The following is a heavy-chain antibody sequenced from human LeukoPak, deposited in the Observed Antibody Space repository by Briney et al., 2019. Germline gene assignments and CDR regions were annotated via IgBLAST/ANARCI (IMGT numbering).Heavy chain of an antibody. CDR3: VPDIVVVPAAMPVGY. Sequence: GGSLRLSCAASGFTFSSYGMHWVRQAPGKGLEGVAFIRYDGSNKYYADSVKGRFTISRDNSKNTLYLQMNSLRAEDTAVYYCVPDIVVVPAAMPVGYWGQGTLVTVSS. CDR1: GFTFSSYG. V-gene: IGHV3-30*02. J-gene: IGHJ4*02. CDR2: IRYDGSNK. D-gene: IGHD2-2*01.